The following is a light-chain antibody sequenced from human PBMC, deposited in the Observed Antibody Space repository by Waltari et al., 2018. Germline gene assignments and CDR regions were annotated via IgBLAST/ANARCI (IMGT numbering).Light chain of an antibody. J-gene: IGKJ1*01. CDR1: QSVATY. V-gene: IGKV3-20*01. CDR2: GAS. CDR3: QHYVRLPVT. Sequence: EIVLWQSPGTLSLSPGERATLSCRASQSVATYLAWYQQKTGQAPRLLIYGASSRATGVPDRFSASGSGTDFSLTISSLEPEDFAVYYCQHYVRLPVTFGQGTKVEIK.